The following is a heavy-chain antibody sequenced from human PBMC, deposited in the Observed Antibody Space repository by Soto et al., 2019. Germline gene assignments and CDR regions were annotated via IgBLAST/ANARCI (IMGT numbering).Heavy chain of an antibody. CDR2: IYHSGST. CDR3: ATQIAVTGTFDY. CDR1: GGAVSSGNW. Sequence: QVQLQESGPGLVKPSGTLSLTCAVSGGAVSSGNWWSWVRQPPGKGPEWIGKIYHSGSTNYNPSLKSRVTILVDKSKNQFSLNLSSVTGADTAVYYCATQIAVTGTFDYWGQGTLVTVSS. J-gene: IGHJ4*02. D-gene: IGHD6-19*01. V-gene: IGHV4-4*02.